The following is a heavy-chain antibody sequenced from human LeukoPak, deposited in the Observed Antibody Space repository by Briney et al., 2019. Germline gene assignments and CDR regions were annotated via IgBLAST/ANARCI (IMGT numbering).Heavy chain of an antibody. Sequence: SETLSLTCTVSGGSISTYYWSWIRQPPGKGLEGVGDIYYTGSTSYNPSLKSRVTMSLDASKNQFSLELNSVTPADTAVYYCARGGNYWPQWWFDPWGRGTLVSVSS. J-gene: IGHJ5*02. CDR3: ARGGNYWPQWWFDP. CDR2: IYYTGST. D-gene: IGHD1-26*01. CDR1: GGSISTYY. V-gene: IGHV4-59*01.